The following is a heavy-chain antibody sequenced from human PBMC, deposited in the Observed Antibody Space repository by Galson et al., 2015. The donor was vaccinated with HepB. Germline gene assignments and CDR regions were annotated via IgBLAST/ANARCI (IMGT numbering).Heavy chain of an antibody. D-gene: IGHD3-10*01. V-gene: IGHV1-58*02. CDR1: GFTFTSSA. Sequence: SVKVSCKASGFTFTSSAMQWVRQARGQRLEWIGWIVVGSGNTNYAQKFQERVTITRDMSTSTAYMELSSLRAEDTAVYYCAKDPYYYGSGSYPIYDDYWGQGTLVTVSS. CDR3: AKDPYYYGSGSYPIYDDY. J-gene: IGHJ4*02. CDR2: IVVGSGNT.